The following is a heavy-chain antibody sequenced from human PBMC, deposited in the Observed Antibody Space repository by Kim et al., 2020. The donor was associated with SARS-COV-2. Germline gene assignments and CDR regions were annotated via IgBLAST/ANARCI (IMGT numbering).Heavy chain of an antibody. D-gene: IGHD3-22*01. CDR2: ISWNSGSI. CDR1: GFTFGDYA. J-gene: IGHJ5*02. CDR3: AKDKGPNYYDSSGYYSGWFDP. Sequence: GGSLRLSCAASGFTFGDYAMHWVRQAPGKGLEWVSGISWNSGSIGYADSVKGRFTISRDNAKNSLYLQMNSLRAEDTALYYCAKDKGPNYYDSSGYYSGWFDPWGQGTLVTVSS. V-gene: IGHV3-9*01.